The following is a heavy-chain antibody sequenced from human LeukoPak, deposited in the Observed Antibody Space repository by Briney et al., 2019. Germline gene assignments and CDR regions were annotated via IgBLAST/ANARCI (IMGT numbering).Heavy chain of an antibody. V-gene: IGHV3-74*01. J-gene: IGHJ4*02. CDR2: INGLGTAT. Sequence: GGSLRLSCAGSGWMHWVRQAPGKGLVWVSGINGLGTATYYADSVKGRFTISRDNAKNTVSLQMNSLSAEDTAVYYCASVFDSWGQAFLVTVSS. CDR3: ASVFDS. CDR1: GW.